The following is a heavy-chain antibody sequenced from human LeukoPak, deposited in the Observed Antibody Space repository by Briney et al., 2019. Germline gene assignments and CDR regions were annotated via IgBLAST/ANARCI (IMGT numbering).Heavy chain of an antibody. CDR2: ISWNSGSI. Sequence: PGGSLRLSCAASGFTFDDYAMHWVRQAPGKGLEWVSGISWNSGSIGYADSVKGRFTISRDNAKNSLYLQMNSLRAEDTAVYYCAGTYYYDSSGYYYFDYWGQGTLVTVSS. CDR3: AGTYYYDSSGYYYFDY. D-gene: IGHD3-22*01. J-gene: IGHJ4*02. CDR1: GFTFDDYA. V-gene: IGHV3-9*01.